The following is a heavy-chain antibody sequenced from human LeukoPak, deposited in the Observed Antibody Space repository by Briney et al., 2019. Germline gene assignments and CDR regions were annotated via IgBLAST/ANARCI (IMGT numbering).Heavy chain of an antibody. CDR3: AGPDSSEIDY. CDR2: INHSGST. Sequence: SETLSLTCAVYGGSFSGYYWSWIRQPPGKGLEWIGEINHSGSTNYNPSLKSRVTMSVDTSKNQFSLKLSSVTAADTAVYYCAGPDSSEIDYWGQGTLVTVSS. V-gene: IGHV4-34*01. J-gene: IGHJ4*02. CDR1: GGSFSGYY.